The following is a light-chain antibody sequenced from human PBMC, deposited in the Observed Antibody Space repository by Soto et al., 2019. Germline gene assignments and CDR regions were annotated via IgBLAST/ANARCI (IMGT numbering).Light chain of an antibody. V-gene: IGLV2-23*02. CDR2: EVS. CDR1: SSDVGSYNL. Sequence: QSALTQPASVSGSPGQSITISCTGTSSDVGSYNLVSWYQQHPGKALKLMIYEVSKRPSGVSNRFSGSKSGNTASLTISGLQAEDEADYYCCSYAGSSIPYVFGTGTKLTVL. J-gene: IGLJ1*01. CDR3: CSYAGSSIPYV.